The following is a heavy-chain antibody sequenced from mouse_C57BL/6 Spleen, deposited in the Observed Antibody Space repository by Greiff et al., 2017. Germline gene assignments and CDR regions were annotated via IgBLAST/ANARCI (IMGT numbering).Heavy chain of an antibody. Sequence: EVQGVESEGGLVQPGSSMKLSCTVSGFSFSDYYMAWVRQVPEKGLEWVANISYDGSSTYYLDSLKSRFIISSDNAKNILYLQMSSLKSEDTATYYCARGNSNCGGTWFAYWGQGTLVTVSA. CDR3: ARGNSNCGGTWFAY. CDR1: GFSFSDYY. D-gene: IGHD2-5*01. J-gene: IGHJ3*01. V-gene: IGHV5-16*01. CDR2: ISYDGSST.